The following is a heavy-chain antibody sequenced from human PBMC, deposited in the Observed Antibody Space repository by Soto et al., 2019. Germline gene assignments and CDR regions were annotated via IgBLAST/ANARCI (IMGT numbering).Heavy chain of an antibody. D-gene: IGHD5-12*01. CDR1: GFTFTDYA. CDR3: AKASSTISPDY. J-gene: IGHJ4*02. CDR2: ISGSASST. Sequence: EVLLLESGGGLVQPGGSLRLSCAASGFTFTDYAMTWVRQAPGKGLEWVSSISGSASSTFYAGSVKGRFTISRDNSRNTVSLQMNSLRAEDTAVYYCAKASSTISPDYWGQGTLVTVSS. V-gene: IGHV3-23*01.